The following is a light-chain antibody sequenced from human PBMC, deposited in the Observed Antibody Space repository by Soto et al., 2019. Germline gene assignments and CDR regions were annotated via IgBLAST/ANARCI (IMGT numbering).Light chain of an antibody. CDR1: QSVSSNH. Sequence: VLTQPPGTLSLSPGARATLYCRASQSVSSNHLAWYQQKPGQAPRLFIYGGSSRATGIPVRFSGSVSETDSTIIISRLEPEDGEVYYCQQYGSLPRTFGQGTKVDIK. CDR2: GGS. CDR3: QQYGSLPRT. V-gene: IGKV3-20*01. J-gene: IGKJ1*01.